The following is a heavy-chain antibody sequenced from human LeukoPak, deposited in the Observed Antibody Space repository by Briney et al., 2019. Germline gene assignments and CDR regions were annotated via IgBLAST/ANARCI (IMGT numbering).Heavy chain of an antibody. D-gene: IGHD1/OR15-1a*01. CDR3: ARGKPLEQRYYYGMDV. J-gene: IGHJ6*02. V-gene: IGHV1-8*01. Sequence: ASVKVSCKASGYTFTSYDINWVRQATGQALEWMGWMNPNSGNTGYAQKFQGRVTMTRNTSISTAYMELSSLRSEDTAVYYCARGKPLEQRYYYGMDVWGQGTTVTVSS. CDR2: MNPNSGNT. CDR1: GYTFTSYD.